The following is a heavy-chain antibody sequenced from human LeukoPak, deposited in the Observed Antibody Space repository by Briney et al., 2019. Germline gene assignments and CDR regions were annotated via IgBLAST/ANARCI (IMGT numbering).Heavy chain of an antibody. CDR3: ARDNNWESLGSFDY. Sequence: SETLSLTCTVSGGSISSYYWSWIRQPAGKGLEWIGRIYTSGSTNYNPSLESRVTMSVDTSKYQFSLKLNSVTAADTAVYYCARDNNWESLGSFDYWGQGTLVTVSS. J-gene: IGHJ4*02. CDR2: IYTSGST. D-gene: IGHD1-20*01. V-gene: IGHV4-4*07. CDR1: GGSISSYY.